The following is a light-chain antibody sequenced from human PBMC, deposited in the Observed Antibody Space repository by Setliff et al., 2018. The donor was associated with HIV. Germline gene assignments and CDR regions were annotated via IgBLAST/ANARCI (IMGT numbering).Light chain of an antibody. Sequence: QSALTQPPSVSGAPGQSVTISCTGNISNIGAGFDVHWYQHLPGAAPKLLIYGYTNRPSGVPDRFSGSRSATSASLTISGLQAEDEADYYCCSYADSYTSVVFGGGTKVPS. J-gene: IGLJ2*01. CDR3: CSYADSYTSVV. CDR1: ISNIGAGFD. V-gene: IGLV1-40*01. CDR2: GYT.